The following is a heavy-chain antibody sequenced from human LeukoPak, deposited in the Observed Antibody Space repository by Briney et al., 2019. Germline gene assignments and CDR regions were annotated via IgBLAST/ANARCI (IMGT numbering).Heavy chain of an antibody. CDR2: IHSSGGS. D-gene: IGHD1-26*01. CDR1: GASISNYY. CDR3: ARLGSYHDF. J-gene: IGHJ4*02. V-gene: IGHV4-4*09. Sequence: SETLSLTCTVAGASISNYYWSWIRQTPEKGLEWMGHIHSSGGSSYYPSLKSRLTLSIDTSRNQLSLKLPSVTAADTAVYFCARLGSYHDFWGQGALVTVSS.